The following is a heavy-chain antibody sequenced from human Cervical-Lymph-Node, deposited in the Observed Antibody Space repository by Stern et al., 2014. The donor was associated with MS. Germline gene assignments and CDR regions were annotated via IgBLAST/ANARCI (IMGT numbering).Heavy chain of an antibody. Sequence: VHLVESGGGVVQPGRSLRLSCAVSGFTFSSYTMHWVRQAPGKGLEWVALISKDGGNKYYADSVKGRFTMSRDNSKNTLSLQMNSLRAEDTAVYYCARERDDALDFWGQGTMVTVSS. V-gene: IGHV3-30-3*01. CDR2: ISKDGGNK. CDR1: GFTFSSYT. J-gene: IGHJ3*01. CDR3: ARERDDALDF.